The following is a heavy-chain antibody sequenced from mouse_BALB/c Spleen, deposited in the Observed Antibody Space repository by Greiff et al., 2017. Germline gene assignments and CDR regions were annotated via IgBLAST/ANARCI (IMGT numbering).Heavy chain of an antibody. CDR3: ARDNYGNGDY. D-gene: IGHD2-1*01. CDR2: IRNKANGYTT. J-gene: IGHJ4*01. CDR1: GFTFTDYY. Sequence: EVKLMESGGGLVQPGGSLRLSCATSGFTFTDYYMSWVRQPPGKALEWLGFIRNKANGYTTEYSASVKGRFTISRDNSQSILYLQMNTLRAEDSATYYCARDNYGNGDYWGQGTSVTVSS. V-gene: IGHV7-3*02.